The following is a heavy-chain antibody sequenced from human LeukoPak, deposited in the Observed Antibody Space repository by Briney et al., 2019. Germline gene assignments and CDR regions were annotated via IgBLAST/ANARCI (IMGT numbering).Heavy chain of an antibody. J-gene: IGHJ4*02. CDR3: ARSRREYYYDSSGYYFDY. Sequence: SETLSLTCAVYGGSFSGYYWSWIRQPPGKGLEWIWEINHSGSTNYNPSLKSRVTISVDTSKNQFSLKLSSVTAADTAVYYCARSRREYYYDSSGYYFDYWGQGTLVTVSS. D-gene: IGHD3-22*01. CDR2: INHSGST. V-gene: IGHV4-34*01. CDR1: GGSFSGYY.